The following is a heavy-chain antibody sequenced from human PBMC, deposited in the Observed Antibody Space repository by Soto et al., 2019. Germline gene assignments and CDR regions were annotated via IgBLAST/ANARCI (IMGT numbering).Heavy chain of an antibody. J-gene: IGHJ6*02. V-gene: IGHV1-69*13. CDR2: IIPIFGTA. CDR1: GGTFSSYA. Sequence: GASVKVSCKASGGTFSSYAISWVRQAPGQGLEWMGGIIPIFGTANYAQKFQGRVTINADESTSTAYMELSSLRSEDTAVYYCATLTTALIASRPPTPGLDCMDFLGQGTTVTVSS. CDR3: ATLTTALIASRPPTPGLDCMDF. D-gene: IGHD6-6*01.